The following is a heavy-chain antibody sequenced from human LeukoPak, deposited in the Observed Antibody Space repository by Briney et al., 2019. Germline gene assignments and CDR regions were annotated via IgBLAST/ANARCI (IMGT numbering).Heavy chain of an antibody. Sequence: SETLSLTCTVSGGSISSYYWSWIRQPPGKGLEWIGYIYYSGSTNYNPSLKSRVTISVDTSKNQFSLKLSSVTAADTAVYYCARANYDFWSGYPDYWGQGTLVTVSS. CDR3: ARANYDFWSGYPDY. J-gene: IGHJ4*02. D-gene: IGHD3-3*01. CDR2: IYYSGST. V-gene: IGHV4-59*08. CDR1: GGSISSYY.